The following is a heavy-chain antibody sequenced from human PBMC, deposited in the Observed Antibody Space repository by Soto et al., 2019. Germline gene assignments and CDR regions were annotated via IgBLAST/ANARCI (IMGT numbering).Heavy chain of an antibody. V-gene: IGHV4-34*01. CDR1: GGSFSGYY. J-gene: IGHJ4*02. CDR2: INHSGST. CDR3: ARVSSRYYYEFDY. Sequence: SETLSLTCAVYGGSFSGYYWSWIRQPPGKGLEWIGEINHSGSTNYNPSLKSRVTISVDTSKNQFSLKLSSVTAADTAVYYCARVSSRYYYEFDYWGQGTLVTVSS. D-gene: IGHD3-22*01.